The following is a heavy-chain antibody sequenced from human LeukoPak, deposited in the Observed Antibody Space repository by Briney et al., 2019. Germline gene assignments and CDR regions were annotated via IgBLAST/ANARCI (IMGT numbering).Heavy chain of an antibody. CDR3: AREAQYCSGSSCYGGFFQD. Sequence: SETLSLTCAVSGYSWSWIRQPPGKGLEWIAEIDHSGSINYNPSLKSRVTISVDTSKNQFSLKLDSVTAADTAVYYCAREAQYCSGSSCYGGFFQDWGQGTLVTVSS. CDR1: GYS. CDR2: IDHSGSI. J-gene: IGHJ1*01. V-gene: IGHV4-34*01. D-gene: IGHD2-15*01.